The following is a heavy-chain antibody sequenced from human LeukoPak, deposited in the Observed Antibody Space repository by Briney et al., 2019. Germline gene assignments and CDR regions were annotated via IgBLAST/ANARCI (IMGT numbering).Heavy chain of an antibody. CDR2: INHSGST. CDR3: ARGRWSSCWHHGGWFGP. D-gene: IGHD6-19*01. V-gene: IGHV4-34*01. CDR1: GGSFSGYY. J-gene: IGHJ5*02. Sequence: SETLSLTCAVYGGSFSGYYWSWIRQPPGKGLEWIGEINHSGSTNYNPSLKSRVTISVDTSKNQFSLKLSSVTAADTAVYYCARGRWSSCWHHGGWFGPWGQGTLVTVSS.